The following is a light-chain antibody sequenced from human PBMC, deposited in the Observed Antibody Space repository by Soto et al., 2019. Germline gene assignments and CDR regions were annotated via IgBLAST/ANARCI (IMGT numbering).Light chain of an antibody. Sequence: QSVLTQPPSVSAAPEQTVTISCSGGSSNLGINFVSWYQQFPGGVPKLLIYENNKRRSGIPDRFSGAKSGTSATLDITGRQAGDEADYYCATWDGSLSVVVFGGGTKLTVL. CDR2: ENN. CDR1: SSNLGINF. J-gene: IGLJ1*01. V-gene: IGLV1-51*02. CDR3: ATWDGSLSVVV.